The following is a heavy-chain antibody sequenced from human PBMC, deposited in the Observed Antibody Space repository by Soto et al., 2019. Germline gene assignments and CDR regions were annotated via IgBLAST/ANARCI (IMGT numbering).Heavy chain of an antibody. V-gene: IGHV4-59*01. CDR3: ARAHPSSRDGYNYLDS. J-gene: IGHJ4*02. Sequence: NPSETLSLTCTVSGGSISDYYWTWIRQPPSKGLEWIGYTHYSGSTNYNPSLKTRVTISVDMSKNQFSLKLSSVTAADTAVYYCARAHPSSRDGYNYLDSWGQATLVTVAS. CDR2: THYSGST. D-gene: IGHD5-12*01. CDR1: GGSISDYY.